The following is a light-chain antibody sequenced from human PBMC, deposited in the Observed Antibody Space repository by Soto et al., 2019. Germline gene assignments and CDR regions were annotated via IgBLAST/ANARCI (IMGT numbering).Light chain of an antibody. CDR3: MPAVGTPYI. J-gene: IGKJ2*01. Sequence: VMTQSPLSLPVTPGEPASISCRSSQSLRQSNGYNYLDWYLQKPEHSPQLLIYFGSNRASGVADRFSGSGSGTDFTLNISRVEAEDVGVCYCMPAVGTPYIFGQGTKLEIK. CDR1: QSLRQSNGYNY. V-gene: IGKV2-28*01. CDR2: FGS.